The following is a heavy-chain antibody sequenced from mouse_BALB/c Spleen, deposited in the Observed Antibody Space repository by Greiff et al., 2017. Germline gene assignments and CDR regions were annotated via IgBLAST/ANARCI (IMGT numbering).Heavy chain of an antibody. CDR3: ARRATVGAMDY. Sequence: EVQLQESGPGLVKPSQSLSLTCTVTGYSITSDYAWNWIRQFPGNKLEWMGYISYSGSTSYNPSLKSRISITRDTSKNQFFLQLNSVTTEDTATYYCARRATVGAMDYWGQGTSVTVSS. D-gene: IGHD1-1*01. CDR1: GYSITSDYA. V-gene: IGHV3-2*02. CDR2: ISYSGST. J-gene: IGHJ4*01.